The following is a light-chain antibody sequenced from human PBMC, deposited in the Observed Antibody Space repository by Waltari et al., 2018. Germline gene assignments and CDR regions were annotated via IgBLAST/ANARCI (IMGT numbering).Light chain of an antibody. CDR2: AAS. V-gene: IGKV1-39*01. CDR1: QSISSY. Sequence: DIQMTQSPSSLSASVGDRVTITCRASQSISSYLNWYQQKPGKAPKLLIYAASSLQSGVPSRFSGSGSGTDFTLTISSLQPEDFATYYCQQSYLTPYTFGRGTKLEIK. J-gene: IGKJ2*01. CDR3: QQSYLTPYT.